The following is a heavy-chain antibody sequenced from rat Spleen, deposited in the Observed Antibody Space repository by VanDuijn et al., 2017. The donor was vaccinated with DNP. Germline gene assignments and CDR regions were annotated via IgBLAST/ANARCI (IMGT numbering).Heavy chain of an antibody. D-gene: IGHD4-3*01. CDR1: GFTFSAYY. Sequence: EVQLVETGGGLVQPGRSMKLSCAASGFTFSAYYMAWVRQAPAKGLEWVAYIGSAAYAPYYGDSVKGRFTISRDNAKNTLYLQMNSLRSEDMATYYCARWNSGHFDYWGQGVMVSVSS. J-gene: IGHJ2*01. CDR2: IGSAAYAP. CDR3: ARWNSGHFDY. V-gene: IGHV5-22*01.